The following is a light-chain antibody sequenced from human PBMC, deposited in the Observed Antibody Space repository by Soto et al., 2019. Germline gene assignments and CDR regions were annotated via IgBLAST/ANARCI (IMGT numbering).Light chain of an antibody. J-gene: IGKJ4*01. CDR3: QQSNNWPLT. Sequence: EIVMTQSPATLSVSPGERATLSSRASQSVNNNLAWYQQKPGQAPRLLIYGASTRATGIPARFSGSASGTEFTLTISSLQSEDFAVYYCQQSNNWPLTFGGGTKVEIK. V-gene: IGKV3-15*01. CDR2: GAS. CDR1: QSVNNN.